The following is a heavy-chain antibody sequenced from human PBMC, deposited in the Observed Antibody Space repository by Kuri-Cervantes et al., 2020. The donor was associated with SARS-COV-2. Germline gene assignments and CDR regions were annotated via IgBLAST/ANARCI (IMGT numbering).Heavy chain of an antibody. CDR2: ISGSGGNT. Sequence: GESLKISCAASRFTFSSYAMSWVRQAPGKGLEWVSAISGSGGNTYYAASVKGRFTISRDNSKNSLYLQMNSLRAEDTAVYYCARVQKTGGGFDPWGQGTLVTVSS. V-gene: IGHV3-23*01. D-gene: IGHD3-16*01. CDR3: ARVQKTGGGFDP. CDR1: RFTFSSYA. J-gene: IGHJ5*02.